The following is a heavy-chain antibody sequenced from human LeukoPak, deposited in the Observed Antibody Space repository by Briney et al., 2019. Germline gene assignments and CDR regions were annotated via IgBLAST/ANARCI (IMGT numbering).Heavy chain of an antibody. CDR3: AKGTTGQTRIDAFDI. J-gene: IGHJ3*02. Sequence: GGSLRLSCAASGFTFSDYYMSWIRQAPGKGLKWVSSISSSSYIYYADSVKGRFTISRDNAKNSLYLQMNSLRAEDTAVYYCAKGTTGQTRIDAFDIWGQGTMVTVSS. CDR1: GFTFSDYY. CDR2: ISSSSYI. V-gene: IGHV3-69-1*01. D-gene: IGHD1-1*01.